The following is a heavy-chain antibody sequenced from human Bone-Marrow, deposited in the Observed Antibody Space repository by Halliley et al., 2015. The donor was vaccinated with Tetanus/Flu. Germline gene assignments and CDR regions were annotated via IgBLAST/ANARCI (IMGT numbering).Heavy chain of an antibody. V-gene: IGHV3-48*03. Sequence: SGGSTVSYAESVRGRFTISRDNAKNSLYLQMNILRSEDTAVYYCAVHRGVVVVPTAAPPGDYWGRGTQVIVSS. CDR2: SGGSTV. CDR3: AVHRGVVVVPTAAPPGDY. D-gene: IGHD2-2*01. J-gene: IGHJ4*02.